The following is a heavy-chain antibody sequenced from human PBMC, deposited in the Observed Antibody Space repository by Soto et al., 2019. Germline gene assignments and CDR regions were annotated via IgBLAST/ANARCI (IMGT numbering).Heavy chain of an antibody. D-gene: IGHD3-22*01. Sequence: QVQLQESGPGLVKPSQTLSLTCTVSGGSTSSGAYYWGWIRQHSGKGLEWIGYMHYSGSAYYNPSRTTLVTISVDTSMNQFSLKLSSVTAADTAMYYCARYFFDSSGYSNWFDSWGQGTLVTVSS. CDR3: ARYFFDSSGYSNWFDS. CDR2: MHYSGSA. CDR1: GGSTSSGAYY. J-gene: IGHJ5*01. V-gene: IGHV4-31*01.